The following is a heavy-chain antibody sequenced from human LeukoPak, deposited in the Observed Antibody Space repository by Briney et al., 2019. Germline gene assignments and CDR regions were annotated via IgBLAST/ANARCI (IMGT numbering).Heavy chain of an antibody. CDR2: INWNGGST. V-gene: IGHV3-20*04. J-gene: IGHJ4*02. CDR1: GFTFDDYG. Sequence: GGSLRLSCAASGFTFDDYGMSWVRQAPGKGLEWVSSINWNGGSTYYADSVKGRFTISRDNSKNTLYLQMNSLRAEDTAVYYCAKDRGSTDYWGQGTLVTVSS. D-gene: IGHD3-10*01. CDR3: AKDRGSTDY.